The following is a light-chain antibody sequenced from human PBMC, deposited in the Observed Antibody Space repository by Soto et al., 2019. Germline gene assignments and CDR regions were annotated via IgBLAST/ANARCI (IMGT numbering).Light chain of an antibody. Sequence: QSVPTQPPSASGSPGRSVTISCTGTSSDVGGYDYVSWFQQRPGKAPKLIIYEVTKRPSGVPDRFSASTSGNTASLTVSGRQAEDEADYSCSSFVAGNNYWVFGGGTQLTVL. CDR2: EVT. J-gene: IGLJ3*02. CDR1: SSDVGGYDY. CDR3: SSFVAGNNYWV. V-gene: IGLV2-8*01.